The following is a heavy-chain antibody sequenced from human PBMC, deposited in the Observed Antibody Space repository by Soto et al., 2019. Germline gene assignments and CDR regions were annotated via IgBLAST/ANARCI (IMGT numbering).Heavy chain of an antibody. Sequence: ASVKVSCKASGYTFTSYGISWVRQAPGQGLEWMGWISAYNGNTNYAQKLQGRVTMTTDTSTSTAYMELRSLRSDDTAVYYCARDEGADSPYYYGSGSYHYWGQGTLVTVSS. V-gene: IGHV1-18*01. CDR2: ISAYNGNT. J-gene: IGHJ4*02. CDR3: ARDEGADSPYYYGSGSYHY. CDR1: GYTFTSYG. D-gene: IGHD3-10*01.